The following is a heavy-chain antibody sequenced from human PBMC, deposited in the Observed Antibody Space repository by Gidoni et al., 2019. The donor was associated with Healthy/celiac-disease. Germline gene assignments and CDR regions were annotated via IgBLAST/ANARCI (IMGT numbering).Heavy chain of an antibody. CDR2: ITSSSSYI. V-gene: IGHV3-21*01. CDR3: ASYDILTDSLDY. J-gene: IGHJ4*02. CDR1: GRTFNCCT. Sequence: EVQLVAPGGGLAKSGGPLRPSGVASGRTFNCCTMNWVRQAPGKGLEWVSSITSSSSYIYYADSVKGRFTISRDNAKNSLYLQMNSLRAEDTAVYYCASYDILTDSLDYWGQGTLVTVSS. D-gene: IGHD3-9*01.